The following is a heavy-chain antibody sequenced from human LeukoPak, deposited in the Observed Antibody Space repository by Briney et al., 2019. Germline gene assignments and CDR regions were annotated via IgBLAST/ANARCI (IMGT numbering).Heavy chain of an antibody. CDR3: SRELAGTTIHY. D-gene: IGHD1-7*01. J-gene: IGHJ4*02. Sequence: WVRQAPGKGLEWIGSISHSGTTYYNPSLKSRVTISLDTSRNHFSLKLSSLTAADTAVYFCSRELAGTTIHYWGQGTLVTVSS. CDR2: ISHSGTT. V-gene: IGHV4-38-2*02.